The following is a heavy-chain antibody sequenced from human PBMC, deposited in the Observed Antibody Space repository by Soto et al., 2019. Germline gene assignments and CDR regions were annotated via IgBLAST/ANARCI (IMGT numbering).Heavy chain of an antibody. J-gene: IGHJ1*01. CDR3: ARSTYYEYFQH. D-gene: IGHD1-26*01. CDR2: IYHSGST. CDR1: GGSISSYY. V-gene: IGHV4-59*01. Sequence: SETLSLTCTVSGGSISSYYWSWIRQPPGKGLEWIAYIYHSGSTNYNPSLKSRVTISVDASRDQFSLKLTSVTPADTAVYYCARSTYYEYFQHWGQGALVTVSS.